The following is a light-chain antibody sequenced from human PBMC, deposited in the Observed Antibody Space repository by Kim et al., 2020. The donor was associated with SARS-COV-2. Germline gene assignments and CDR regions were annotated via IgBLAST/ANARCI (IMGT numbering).Light chain of an antibody. CDR3: SSYAGNNNLV. J-gene: IGLJ2*01. CDR1: SSDVGAYNY. V-gene: IGLV2-8*01. CDR2: EVN. Sequence: GQSVTISCTGTSSDVGAYNYVSWYQQHPGKAPKLIICEVNKRPSGVPDRFSGSKSGSTASLTVSGLQAEDEADYYCSSYAGNNNLVFGGGTKLTVL.